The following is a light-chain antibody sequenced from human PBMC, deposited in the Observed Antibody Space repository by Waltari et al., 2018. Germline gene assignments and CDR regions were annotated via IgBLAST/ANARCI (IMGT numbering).Light chain of an antibody. CDR2: GAS. J-gene: IGKJ4*01. CDR1: QGVNYN. Sequence: EIVIMQSPATLSVTPGDRANLSCRASQGVNYNLAWYQQNPGQAPRLLIYGASTRAIGIPARFSGSGSWTEFTLTISSLQSEDFAVYCCQHYNNWPLTFGGGTKVEIK. CDR3: QHYNNWPLT. V-gene: IGKV3-15*01.